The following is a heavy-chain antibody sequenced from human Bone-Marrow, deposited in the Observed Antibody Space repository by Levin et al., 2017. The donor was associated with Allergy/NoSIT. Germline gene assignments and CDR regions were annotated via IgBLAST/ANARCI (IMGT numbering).Heavy chain of an antibody. J-gene: IGHJ4*02. CDR1: GESVSSSGFY. CDR3: ARESVYYGSGSWIDC. CDR2: IYYPGNT. D-gene: IGHD3-10*01. Sequence: PSETLSLTCTVSGESVSSSGFYWTWIRQYPGKGLEWIGHIYYPGNTSYNPPLKSRVSISEDRSKNQFSLKLDSVTAADTAVYYCARESVYYGSGSWIDCWGQGTLVTVSS. V-gene: IGHV4-31*02.